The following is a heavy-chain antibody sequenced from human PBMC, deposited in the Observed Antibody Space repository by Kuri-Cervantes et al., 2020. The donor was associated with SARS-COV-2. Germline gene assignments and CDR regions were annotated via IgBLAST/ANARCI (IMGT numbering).Heavy chain of an antibody. CDR3: ARETSTYSSSIDY. J-gene: IGHJ4*02. CDR1: GGSTSSYY. Sequence: SETLSLTCTVSGGSTSSYYWSWIRQPPGKGLEWIGYIYYSGSTNYNPSLKSRVTISVDRSKNQFSLKLSSVTAADTAVYYCARETSTYSSSIDYWGQGTLVTVSS. CDR2: IYYSGST. D-gene: IGHD6-6*01. V-gene: IGHV4-59*12.